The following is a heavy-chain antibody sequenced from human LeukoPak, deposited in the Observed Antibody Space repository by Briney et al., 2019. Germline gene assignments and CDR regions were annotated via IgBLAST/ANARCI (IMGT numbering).Heavy chain of an antibody. D-gene: IGHD3-10*01. V-gene: IGHV4-38-2*02. CDR3: ARVRFAEGYFDY. J-gene: IGHJ4*02. CDR2: IFHSGDT. CDR1: GYSISSAYY. Sequence: SETLSLTCTVSGYSISSAYYWGWIRQPPGKGLEWIGNIFHSGDTYYNPSLRSRVTISLDIARHQFSLNLRSVTAADTAVYYCARVRFAEGYFDYWGQGTLVTVSS.